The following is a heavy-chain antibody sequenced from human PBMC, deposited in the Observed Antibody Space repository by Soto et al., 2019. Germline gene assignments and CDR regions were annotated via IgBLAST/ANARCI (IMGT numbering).Heavy chain of an antibody. D-gene: IGHD6-19*01. V-gene: IGHV3-30*18. Sequence: GVSLRLSCAASGFSFSGYGMHWVRQAPGKGLEWVAVISNDGRNQYYVDSVRGRFTISRDNYKNTLDLQMNSLRPEDTAVYYCGKDRVRDHNGGWPQGNWCQGT. CDR2: ISNDGRNQ. J-gene: IGHJ4*02. CDR1: GFSFSGYG. CDR3: GKDRVRDHNGGWPQGN.